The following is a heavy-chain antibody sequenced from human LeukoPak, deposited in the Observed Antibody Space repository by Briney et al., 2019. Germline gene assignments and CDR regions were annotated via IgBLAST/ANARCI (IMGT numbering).Heavy chain of an antibody. CDR3: ARDRGYCSSTSCYIGVWFDP. J-gene: IGHJ5*02. D-gene: IGHD2-2*02. CDR1: GYTFTSYD. CDR2: MNPNSGNT. V-gene: IGHV1-8*01. Sequence: ASVKVSCKASGYTFTSYDINWVRQATGQGLEWMGWMNPNSGNTGYAQKFQGRVTITADKSTSTAYMELSSLRSEDTAVYYCARDRGYCSSTSCYIGVWFDPWGQGTLVTVSS.